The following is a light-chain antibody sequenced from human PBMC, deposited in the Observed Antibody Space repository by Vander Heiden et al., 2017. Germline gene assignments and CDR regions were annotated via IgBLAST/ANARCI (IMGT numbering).Light chain of an antibody. Sequence: SSELTQDPAVSVALGQTVRITCQGDSLRNNYASWYQQKPGQAPILVFYNKNNRPSGIPDRFSGSTSGDTASLTITAAQAEEEADYYCNSRDNHGKSVVFGGGTKLTGL. J-gene: IGLJ2*01. V-gene: IGLV3-19*01. CDR2: NKN. CDR1: SLRNNY. CDR3: NSRDNHGKSVV.